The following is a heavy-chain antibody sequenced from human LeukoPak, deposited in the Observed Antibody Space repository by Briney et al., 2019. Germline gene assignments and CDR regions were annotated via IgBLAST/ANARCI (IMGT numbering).Heavy chain of an antibody. V-gene: IGHV1-69*13. CDR3: AREGSYSWTFDY. Sequence: SVKVSCKASGGTFSNYAISWVRQAPGQGLEWMGGLIPIFATANYAQKFQGRVTITADESTSTAYMELSSLRSEDTAMYYCAREGSYSWTFDYWGQGTLVTVSS. J-gene: IGHJ4*02. CDR2: LIPIFATA. CDR1: GGTFSNYA. D-gene: IGHD1-1*01.